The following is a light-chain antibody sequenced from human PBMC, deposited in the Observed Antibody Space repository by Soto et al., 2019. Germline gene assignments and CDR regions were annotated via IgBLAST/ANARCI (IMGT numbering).Light chain of an antibody. Sequence: QSALTQPASVSGSTGQSITISCTGTSSDVGGYNYVSWYQQHPGKAPKLMIYDVSNRPSGVSNRFSGSKSANTASLTISGLQAEDEADYYCSSYTGSSTYVVFGGGTKVTVL. V-gene: IGLV2-14*01. CDR1: SSDVGGYNY. J-gene: IGLJ2*01. CDR3: SSYTGSSTYVV. CDR2: DVS.